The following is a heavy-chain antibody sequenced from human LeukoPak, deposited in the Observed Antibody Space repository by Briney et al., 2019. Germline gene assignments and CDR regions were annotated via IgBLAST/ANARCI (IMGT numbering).Heavy chain of an antibody. CDR1: GFTSSSYA. J-gene: IGHJ6*04. D-gene: IGHD3-10*01. CDR2: ISYDGSNK. V-gene: IGHV3-30*04. CDR3: AREVITMVRGRRMDV. Sequence: PGRSLRLSCAASGFTSSSYAMHWVRQAPGKGLEWVAVISYDGSNKYYADSVKGRFTISRDNSKNTLYLQMNSLRAEDTAVYYCAREVITMVRGRRMDVWGKGTTVTVSS.